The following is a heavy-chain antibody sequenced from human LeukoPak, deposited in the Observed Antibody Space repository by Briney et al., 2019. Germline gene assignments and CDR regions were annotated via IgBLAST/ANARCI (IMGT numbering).Heavy chain of an antibody. D-gene: IGHD2-2*02. J-gene: IGHJ6*03. V-gene: IGHV1-18*01. CDR3: ARDWSGGCSTSCYTKSYYYYYYMDV. CDR1: GYTFTSYG. CDR2: ISAYNGNT. Sequence: ASVKVSCKASGYTFTSYGISWVRQAPGQGLEWMGWISAYNGNTNYAQKLQGRVTMTTDTSTSTAYMELRSLRSDDTAVYYCARDWSGGCSTSCYTKSYYYYYYMDVWGKGTTVTVSS.